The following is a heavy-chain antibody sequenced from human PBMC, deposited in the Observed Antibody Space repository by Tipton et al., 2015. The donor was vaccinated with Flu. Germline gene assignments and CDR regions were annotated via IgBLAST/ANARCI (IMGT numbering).Heavy chain of an antibody. CDR2: ISAYNGDT. J-gene: IGHJ4*02. Sequence: QSGAEVKKPGASVKVSCKASGYTFTSYGFSWVRQAPGHGLEWMGWISAYNGDTNYAQKLHGRVTMTTDTSTTTAYMELRSLRSDDTAVYFCARNRYISSTLTWDYWGQGTLVTVSS. CDR1: GYTFTSYG. V-gene: IGHV1-18*04. D-gene: IGHD2-2*01. CDR3: ARNRYISSTLTWDY.